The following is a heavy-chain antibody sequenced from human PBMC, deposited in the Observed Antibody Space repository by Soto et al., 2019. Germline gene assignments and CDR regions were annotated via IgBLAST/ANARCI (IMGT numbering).Heavy chain of an antibody. V-gene: IGHV3-23*01. D-gene: IGHD3-10*01. CDR3: AKKVNSGPGSQYFDY. J-gene: IGHJ4*02. Sequence: GGSLRLSCAASGFTFIRYSMSWVRQAPGKGLEWASGFRTGGDDGTTYYADSVKGRFTISRDNSKNTLFLQMNSLRAEDTAIYYCAKKVNSGPGSQYFDYWGQGTLVTVSS. CDR2: FRTGGDDGTT. CDR1: GFTFIRYS.